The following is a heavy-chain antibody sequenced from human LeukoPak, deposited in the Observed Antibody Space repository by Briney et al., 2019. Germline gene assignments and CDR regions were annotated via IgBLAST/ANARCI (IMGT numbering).Heavy chain of an antibody. CDR3: ARLRITMIRGVIPVY. Sequence: KPSETLSLTCAVYGGSFSGYYWIWLRQPPGKGLEWIGEINHSGSANYNPSLKSRVTISVDTSKNQFSLKLRSVTAADTAVYYCARLRITMIRGVIPVYWGQGTLVTVSS. CDR1: GGSFSGYY. CDR2: INHSGSA. J-gene: IGHJ4*02. V-gene: IGHV4-34*01. D-gene: IGHD3-10*01.